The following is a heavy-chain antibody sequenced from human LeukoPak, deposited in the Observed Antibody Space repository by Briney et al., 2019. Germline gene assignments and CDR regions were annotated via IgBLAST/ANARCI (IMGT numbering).Heavy chain of an antibody. V-gene: IGHV4-59*01. CDR1: GGSISSYY. D-gene: IGHD6-13*01. Sequence: SETLSLTCTVSGGSISSYYWSWIRQPPGKGLEWIGYIYYSGSTNYNPSLKSRVTISVDTSKNQFSLKLSSVTAADTAVYYCARSYSSSWAPDMFDPWGQGTLVTVSS. CDR3: ARSYSSSWAPDMFDP. J-gene: IGHJ5*02. CDR2: IYYSGST.